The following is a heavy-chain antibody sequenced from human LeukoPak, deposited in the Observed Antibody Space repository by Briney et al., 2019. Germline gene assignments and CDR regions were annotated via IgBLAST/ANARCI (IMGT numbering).Heavy chain of an antibody. V-gene: IGHV3-7*01. J-gene: IGHJ4*02. CDR2: IKQDGSEK. D-gene: IGHD3-3*01. CDR3: AREIIDDFWLD. Sequence: QTGGSLRLSCAASGFTFSSYWMSWVRQAPGKGLEWAANIKQDGSEKYYVDSVKGRFTISRDNAKNSLYLQMNSLRAEDTAVYYCAREIIDDFWLDWGQGTLVTVSS. CDR1: GFTFSSYW.